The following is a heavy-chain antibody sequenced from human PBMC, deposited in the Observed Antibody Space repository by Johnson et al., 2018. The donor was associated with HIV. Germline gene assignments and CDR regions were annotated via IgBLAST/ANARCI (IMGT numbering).Heavy chain of an antibody. Sequence: HVQLVESGGGVVQPGRSLRLSCAASGLTFSSYAMHWVRQAPGKGLEWVAVISYDGSNKYYADSVKGRFTISRDNSKNTLYLQMGSLRAEDTAVYYCARIKRSLLWYDAFDIWGQGTMVTVSS. CDR1: GLTFSSYA. CDR3: ARIKRSLLWYDAFDI. D-gene: IGHD3-10*01. V-gene: IGHV3-30*14. J-gene: IGHJ3*02. CDR2: ISYDGSNK.